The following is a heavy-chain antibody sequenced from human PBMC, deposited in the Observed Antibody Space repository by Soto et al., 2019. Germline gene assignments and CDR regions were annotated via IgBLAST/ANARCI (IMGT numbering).Heavy chain of an antibody. J-gene: IGHJ4*02. Sequence: EVQLVESGGGLVKPGGSLRLSCAASGFTFSNAWMNWVRQAPGKGLEWVGRIKSKTDGGTTDYAAPVKGRFTISRDDSKHTLYLQMNSLKTDDTAVYYCTTDSLLGYCSSTSCDEGGYWGQGTLVTVSS. CDR1: GFTFSNAW. D-gene: IGHD2-2*01. V-gene: IGHV3-15*07. CDR3: TTDSLLGYCSSTSCDEGGY. CDR2: IKSKTDGGTT.